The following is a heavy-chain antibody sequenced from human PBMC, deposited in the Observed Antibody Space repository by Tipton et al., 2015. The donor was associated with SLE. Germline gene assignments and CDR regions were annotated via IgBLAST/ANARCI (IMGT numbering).Heavy chain of an antibody. CDR3: ARDRSSGWYGDARYFDL. Sequence: TLSLTCTVSGGSISSGDYYWSWIRQPPGKGLEWIGYIYYSGSTYYNPSLKSRVTISVDTSKNQFSLKLSSVTAADTAVYYCARDRSSGWYGDARYFDLWGRGTLVTVSS. J-gene: IGHJ2*01. CDR2: IYYSGST. V-gene: IGHV4-30-4*01. CDR1: GGSISSGDYY. D-gene: IGHD6-19*01.